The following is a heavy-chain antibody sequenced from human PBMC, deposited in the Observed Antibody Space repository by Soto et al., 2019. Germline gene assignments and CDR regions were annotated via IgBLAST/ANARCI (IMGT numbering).Heavy chain of an antibody. J-gene: IGHJ4*02. CDR1: GYTFTSYD. Sequence: QVQLVQSGAEVKKPWASVKVSCKSSGYTFTSYDINWVRQATGQGLEWMGWMNPNSGNTGYAQRFQVRVTMTRNTSISTAYMELSSLRSEDTAVYYCASSTHAYGDRHWGQGPLVTVSS. CDR2: MNPNSGNT. CDR3: ASSTHAYGDRH. D-gene: IGHD4-17*01. V-gene: IGHV1-8*01.